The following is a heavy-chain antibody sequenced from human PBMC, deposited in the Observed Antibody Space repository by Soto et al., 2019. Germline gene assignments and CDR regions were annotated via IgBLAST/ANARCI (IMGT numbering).Heavy chain of an antibody. Sequence: PGGSLRLSCVASKFTFSNYDMHWVRQAPGKGLEWVALISFEGSNKYYADSVKGRFTISRDNSKNTLYLQMNSLRAEDTAVYYCEKPGGEKKMTLNHFDFWGLGALVTVSS. CDR3: EKPGGEKKMTLNHFDF. J-gene: IGHJ4*02. D-gene: IGHD3-10*01. V-gene: IGHV3-30*18. CDR2: ISFEGSNK. CDR1: KFTFSNYD.